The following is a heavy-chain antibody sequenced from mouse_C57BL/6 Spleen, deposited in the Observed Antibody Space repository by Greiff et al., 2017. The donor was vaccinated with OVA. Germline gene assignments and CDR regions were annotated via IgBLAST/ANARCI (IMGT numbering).Heavy chain of an antibody. CDR3: ARISGDYFDY. J-gene: IGHJ2*01. V-gene: IGHV1-50*01. CDR2: IDPSDSYT. Sequence: QVQLQQPGAELVKPGASVKLSCKASGYTFTSYWMQWVKQRPGQGLEWIGEIDPSDSYTNYNQKFKGKATLTVETSSSTAYMQLSSLTSEDSAVYYCARISGDYFDYWGQGTTLTVSS. CDR1: GYTFTSYW.